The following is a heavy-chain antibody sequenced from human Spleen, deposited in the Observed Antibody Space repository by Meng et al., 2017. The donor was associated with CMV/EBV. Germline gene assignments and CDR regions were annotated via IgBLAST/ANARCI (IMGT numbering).Heavy chain of an antibody. CDR3: ARDKNWAPDY. Sequence: ASVKVSCKTSGYTFTGYYMHRVRQAPGQGLEWMGWINPNSGDTNYAQKFQGRVTMTRDTSISTAYMELSSLTSDDTAVYYCARDKNWAPDYWGQGTLVTVSS. J-gene: IGHJ4*02. D-gene: IGHD7-27*01. CDR1: GYTFTGYY. CDR2: INPNSGDT. V-gene: IGHV1-2*02.